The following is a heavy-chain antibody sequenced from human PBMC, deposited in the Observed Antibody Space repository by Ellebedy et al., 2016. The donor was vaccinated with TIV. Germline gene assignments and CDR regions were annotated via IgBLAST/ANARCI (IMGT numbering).Heavy chain of an antibody. CDR3: ASSTTTPGAFDY. D-gene: IGHD1-1*01. V-gene: IGHV3-30*03. CDR1: GFTFSSYD. Sequence: GESLKISCAASGFTFSSYDMHWVRQAPGKGLEWVAVISYDGNNKYYADSVKGRFTISRDNSKNTLYLQMNSLRAEDTAVYYCASSTTTPGAFDYWGQGALVTVSS. CDR2: ISYDGNNK. J-gene: IGHJ4*02.